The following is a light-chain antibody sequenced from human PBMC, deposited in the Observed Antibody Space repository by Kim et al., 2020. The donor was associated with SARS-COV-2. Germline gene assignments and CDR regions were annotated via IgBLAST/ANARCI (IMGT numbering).Light chain of an antibody. V-gene: IGLV3-1*01. Sequence: SYELTQPPSVSVSPGQTASITCSGDKLGDKHACWYQQKPGQSPVLVIYQDNKRPSGIPERFSCSNSGNTATLTISGTQAMDEADYYFQAWSTSPSYFFGT. CDR1: KLGDKH. CDR3: QAWSTSPSYF. CDR2: QDN. J-gene: IGLJ1*01.